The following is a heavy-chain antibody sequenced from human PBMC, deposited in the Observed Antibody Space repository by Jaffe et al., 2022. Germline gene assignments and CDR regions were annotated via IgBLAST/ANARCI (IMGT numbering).Heavy chain of an antibody. V-gene: IGHV1-3*01. Sequence: QVQLVQSGAEVKKPGASVKVSCKASGYTFTSYAMHWVRQAPGQRLEWMGWINAGNGNTKYSQKFQGRVTITRDTSASTAYMELSSLRSEDTAVYYCARDPQGGYVLNWFDPWGQGTLVTVSS. CDR2: INAGNGNT. J-gene: IGHJ5*02. CDR1: GYTFTSYA. CDR3: ARDPQGGYVLNWFDP. D-gene: IGHD5-12*01.